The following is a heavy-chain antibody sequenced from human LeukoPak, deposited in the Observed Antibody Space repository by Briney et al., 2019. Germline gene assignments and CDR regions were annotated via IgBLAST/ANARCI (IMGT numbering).Heavy chain of an antibody. D-gene: IGHD2-2*01. Sequence: SVKVSCKAFGRPFSSYAISWVRQPTGQGLEWMGGIIPIFGTANYAQKFQGRVTITADESTSTAYMELSSLRSEDTAVYYCASFMTPKRQLLHDYWGQGTLVTVSS. CDR3: ASFMTPKRQLLHDY. CDR2: IIPIFGTA. J-gene: IGHJ4*02. V-gene: IGHV1-69*13. CDR1: GRPFSSYA.